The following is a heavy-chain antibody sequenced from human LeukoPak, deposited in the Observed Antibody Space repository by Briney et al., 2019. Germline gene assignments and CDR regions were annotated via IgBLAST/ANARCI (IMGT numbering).Heavy chain of an antibody. V-gene: IGHV1-69*05. J-gene: IGHJ6*03. CDR1: GGTFSSYA. CDR2: IMPLFGTA. Sequence: ASVKVSCKASGGTFSSYAISWVRQAPGQGLEWMGGIMPLFGTANYAQEFQGRVTFTTDESASTAYMEVSSLRSEDTAVCYCASGSLGDGYGVGDYYQYMDVWGKGTTVTVSS. CDR3: ASGSLGDGYGVGDYYQYMDV. D-gene: IGHD5-24*01.